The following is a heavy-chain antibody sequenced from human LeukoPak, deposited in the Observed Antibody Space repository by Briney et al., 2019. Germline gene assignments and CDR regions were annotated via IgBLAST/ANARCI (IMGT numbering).Heavy chain of an antibody. D-gene: IGHD6-13*01. CDR2: IRGTVGNT. CDR3: AKRRIAPNLVLDY. Sequence: GGSLRLSCAASGFTFNIYAMSWIRQAPGKGLEWFSTIRGTVGNTYYADSGKGRFTISRANSKNPLYLQMTRLSAEDTALYYWAKRRIAPNLVLDYWGQGTLVTVSS. CDR1: GFTFNIYA. J-gene: IGHJ4*02. V-gene: IGHV3-23*01.